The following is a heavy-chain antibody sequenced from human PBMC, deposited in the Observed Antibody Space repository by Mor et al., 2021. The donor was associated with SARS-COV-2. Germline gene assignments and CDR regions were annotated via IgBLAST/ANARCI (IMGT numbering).Heavy chain of an antibody. CDR3: AIDGNGGGV. D-gene: IGHD3-10*01. Sequence: GLEWVSLIYSGGTTHYADSVKGRFTISRDSSKNTLYLQINNLRVEVTAVYYCAIDGNGGGVWGTGTTVTVSS. CDR2: IYSGGTT. V-gene: IGHV3-53*01. J-gene: IGHJ6*04.